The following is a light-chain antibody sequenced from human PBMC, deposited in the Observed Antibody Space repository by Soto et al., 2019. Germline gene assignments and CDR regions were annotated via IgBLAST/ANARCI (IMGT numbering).Light chain of an antibody. CDR1: QSVSNH. J-gene: IGKJ1*01. CDR3: QHYINWPRT. Sequence: EVVMTQSPATLSVSPGEGATLSCRASQSVSNHLAWYQQRPGQAPRVLIYGASTRATGIPARFSGSGSGTEFTLTISSLQSEDFALYYCQHYINWPRTFGQGTKVEIK. CDR2: GAS. V-gene: IGKV3-15*01.